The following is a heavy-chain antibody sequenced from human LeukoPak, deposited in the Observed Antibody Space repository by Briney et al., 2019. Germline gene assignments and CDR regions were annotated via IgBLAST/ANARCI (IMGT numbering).Heavy chain of an antibody. CDR1: KFTFSTSA. CDR3: AKDADYGGSSPSDY. D-gene: IGHD4-23*01. V-gene: IGHV3-23*01. Sequence: GGSLRLACAAPKFTFSTSALSWVRQAPGRGLEWVSGISGSGAKTYYSDSVKGRFTISRDNSKSTLYLQMNSLRAEDTAVYYCAKDADYGGSSPSDYWGQGTLVTVSS. J-gene: IGHJ4*02. CDR2: ISGSGAKT.